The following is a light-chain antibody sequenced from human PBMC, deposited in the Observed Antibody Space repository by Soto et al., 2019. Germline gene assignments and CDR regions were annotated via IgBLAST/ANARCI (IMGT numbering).Light chain of an antibody. CDR1: SSDVGAYDY. Sequence: SVLTQPRSVSGSPGQSVTVSCTGTSSDVGAYDYVSWYQQHPGKAPKLMIYEVSNRPSGVSNRFSGSKSGNTASLTISGLQAEDEADYYCSSYTSSSTYVFGTGTKVTV. CDR2: EVS. J-gene: IGLJ1*01. CDR3: SSYTSSSTYV. V-gene: IGLV2-14*01.